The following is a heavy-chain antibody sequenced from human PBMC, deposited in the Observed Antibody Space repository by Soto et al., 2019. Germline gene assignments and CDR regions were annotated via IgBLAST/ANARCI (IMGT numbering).Heavy chain of an antibody. CDR3: AREPHRRFGYYYGMDV. Sequence: GGSLRLSCAASGFTFSSYDMHWVRQATGKGLEWVSAIGTAGDTYYPGSVKGRFTISRENAKNSLYLQMNSLRAGDTAVYYCAREPHRRFGYYYGMDVWGQGTTVTVSS. D-gene: IGHD3-10*01. J-gene: IGHJ6*02. V-gene: IGHV3-13*01. CDR2: IGTAGDT. CDR1: GFTFSSYD.